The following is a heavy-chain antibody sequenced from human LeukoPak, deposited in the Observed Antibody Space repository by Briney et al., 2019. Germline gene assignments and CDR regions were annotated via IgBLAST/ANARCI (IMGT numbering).Heavy chain of an antibody. CDR3: ARLVSGYLDV. CDR2: IYYSGST. Sequence: SETLSLTCTVSGGSISSYYWSWIRQPPRKGLEWIGYIYYSGSTNYNPSLKSRVTISVDTSKNQFSLKLSSVTAADTAVYYCARLVSGYLDVWGQGTTVTVSS. J-gene: IGHJ6*02. V-gene: IGHV4-59*01. CDR1: GGSISSYY. D-gene: IGHD3-3*01.